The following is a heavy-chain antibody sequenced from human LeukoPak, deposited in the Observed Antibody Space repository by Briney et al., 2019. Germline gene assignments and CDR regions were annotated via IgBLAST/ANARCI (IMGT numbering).Heavy chain of an antibody. J-gene: IGHJ4*02. D-gene: IGHD2-21*02. Sequence: SQTLSLTCAISGDSVSNNTAVWNWIRQSPSRGLEWLGRTYYRSKWYNDYAVSVKSRITINPDTSKNQFSLQLNSVTPEDTAVYYCARASMTLIDYWGQGTLVTVSS. CDR1: GDSVSNNTAV. CDR3: ARASMTLIDY. CDR2: TYYRSKWYN. V-gene: IGHV6-1*01.